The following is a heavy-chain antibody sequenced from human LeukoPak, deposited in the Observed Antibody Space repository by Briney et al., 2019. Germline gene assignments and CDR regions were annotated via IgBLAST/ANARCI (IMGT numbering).Heavy chain of an antibody. Sequence: GGSLRLSCAASGFTFSSYGMSWVRQAPGKGLEWVSYISSSGSTIYYADSVKGRFTISRDNAKNSLYLQMNSLRAEDTAVYYCARKTLSGGDAFDIWGQGTMVTVSS. CDR1: GFTFSSYG. J-gene: IGHJ3*02. V-gene: IGHV3-48*04. CDR2: ISSSGSTI. D-gene: IGHD3-16*01. CDR3: ARKTLSGGDAFDI.